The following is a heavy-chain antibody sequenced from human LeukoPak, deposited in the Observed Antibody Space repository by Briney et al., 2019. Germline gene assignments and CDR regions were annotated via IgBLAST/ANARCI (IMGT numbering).Heavy chain of an antibody. J-gene: IGHJ3*02. CDR2: IYYSGST. Sequence: SQTLSLTCAVSGGSISSGGYSWSWIRQPPGKGLEWIGYIYYSGSTYYNPSLKSRVTILVDTSKNQFSLKLSSVTAADTAVYYCARDYSSSWVVGDAFDIWGQGTMVTVSS. V-gene: IGHV4-30-4*07. D-gene: IGHD6-13*01. CDR3: ARDYSSSWVVGDAFDI. CDR1: GGSISSGGYS.